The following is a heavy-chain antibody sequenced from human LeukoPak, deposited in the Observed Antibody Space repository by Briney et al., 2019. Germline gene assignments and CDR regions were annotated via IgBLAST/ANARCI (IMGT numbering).Heavy chain of an antibody. Sequence: AGGSLRLSCAASGFTFDDYAMHWVRQAPGKGLEWASGISWNSDSVGYADSVKGRFTISRDNAKNSLYLQMNSLRAEDTALYYCAKAITGVVIRNDAFDIWGQGTTVTVSS. V-gene: IGHV3-9*01. CDR2: ISWNSDSV. CDR1: GFTFDDYA. D-gene: IGHD3-22*01. CDR3: AKAITGVVIRNDAFDI. J-gene: IGHJ3*02.